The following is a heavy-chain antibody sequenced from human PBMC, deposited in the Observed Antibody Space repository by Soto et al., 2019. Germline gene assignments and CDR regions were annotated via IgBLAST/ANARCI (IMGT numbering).Heavy chain of an antibody. Sequence: PGXSLRLSCAASGFTFSSYWLSWFRQAPGNGLEWVANIKQDGSEKYYVDSVKGRFTISRDNAKNSLYLQMNSLRAEDTAVYYCAKDFPGLGSSSWGEAFDIWGQGTMVTVSS. J-gene: IGHJ3*02. CDR2: IKQDGSEK. D-gene: IGHD6-13*01. V-gene: IGHV3-7*04. CDR3: AKDFPGLGSSSWGEAFDI. CDR1: GFTFSSYW.